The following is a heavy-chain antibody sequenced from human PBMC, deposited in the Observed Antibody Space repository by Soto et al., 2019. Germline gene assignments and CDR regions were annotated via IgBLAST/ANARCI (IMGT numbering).Heavy chain of an antibody. CDR2: ITGSGVST. CDR3: AKGASSWSRFDY. V-gene: IGHV3-23*01. D-gene: IGHD6-13*01. J-gene: IGHJ4*02. Sequence: EVQLLESGGGLVQPGGSLRLSCAASGFTFSNHDMSWVRQAPGKGLEWVSLITGSGVSTYYADSVKGRFTISRDNSKNTLYLQMNSLRAEDTAKYYCAKGASSWSRFDYWGQGTLVTVSS. CDR1: GFTFSNHD.